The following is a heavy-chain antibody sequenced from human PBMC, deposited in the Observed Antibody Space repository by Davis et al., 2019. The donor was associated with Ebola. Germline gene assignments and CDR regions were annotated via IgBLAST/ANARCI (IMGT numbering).Heavy chain of an antibody. D-gene: IGHD3-22*01. CDR3: ARRGYYYDSSGYYSDFDY. J-gene: IGHJ4*02. V-gene: IGHV1-46*01. CDR2: INPSGGST. CDR1: GYTFTSYY. Sequence: AASVKVSCKASGYTFTSYYMHWVRQAPGQGLEWMGIINPSGGSTSYAQKFQGRVTMTRDTSTSTVYMELSSLRSEDTAVYYCARRGYYYDSSGYYSDFDYWGQGTLVTVSS.